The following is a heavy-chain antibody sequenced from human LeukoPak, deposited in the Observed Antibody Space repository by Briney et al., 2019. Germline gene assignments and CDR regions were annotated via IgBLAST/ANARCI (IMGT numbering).Heavy chain of an antibody. CDR1: GFTFSDYY. CDR2: ISSSGSTI. J-gene: IGHJ4*02. V-gene: IGHV3-11*01. D-gene: IGHD1-26*01. CDR3: ARAALDSGSYQYYFDY. Sequence: GGSLRLSCAASGFTFSDYYMSWIRQAPGKGLEWVSYISSSGSTIYYADSVKGRFTISRDNAKNSLYLQMNSLRAEDTAVYYCARAALDSGSYQYYFDYWGQGTLVTVSS.